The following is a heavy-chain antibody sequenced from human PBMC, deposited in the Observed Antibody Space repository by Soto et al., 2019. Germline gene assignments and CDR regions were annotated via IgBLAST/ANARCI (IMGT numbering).Heavy chain of an antibody. CDR3: VRGRGYSYQNYFDL. D-gene: IGHD5-18*01. Sequence: TLSLTCTVSGGSISSGGYYWTCIGQHPEKGLELLGNIDHSGTTYYNPSLRSRLSMSLDTSQNHFSLQVTSMTAADTAVYFCVRGRGYSYQNYFDLWGQGSLVTVSS. J-gene: IGHJ5*02. V-gene: IGHV4-31*03. CDR1: GGSISSGGYY. CDR2: IDHSGTT.